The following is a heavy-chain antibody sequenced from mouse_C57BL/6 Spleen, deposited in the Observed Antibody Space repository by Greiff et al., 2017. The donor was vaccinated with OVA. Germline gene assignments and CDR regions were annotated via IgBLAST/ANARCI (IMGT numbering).Heavy chain of an antibody. D-gene: IGHD1-1*01. V-gene: IGHV1-26*01. CDR1: GYTFTDYY. CDR3: ARRGYSYGSRDYYAMDY. J-gene: IGHJ4*01. Sequence: EVQLQQSGPELVKPGASVKISCKASGYTFTDYYMNWVKQSHGKSLEWIGDINPNNGGTSYNQKFKGKATLTVDKSSSTAYMELRSLTSEDSAVYYCARRGYSYGSRDYYAMDYWGQGTSVTVSS. CDR2: INPNNGGT.